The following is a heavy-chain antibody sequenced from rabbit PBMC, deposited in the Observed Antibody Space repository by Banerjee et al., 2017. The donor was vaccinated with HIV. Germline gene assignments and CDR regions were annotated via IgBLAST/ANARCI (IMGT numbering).Heavy chain of an antibody. Sequence: QEQLKESGGGLVQPGASLTLTCTASGFSFSSGYDMYWVRQAPGKGLEWITCIYISSGSTYYASWAKGRFTISKTSSTTVTLQMTSLTAADTATYFCVRETETYAGYAGYGYYFSLWGPGTLVT. CDR1: GFSFSSGYD. D-gene: IGHD7-1*01. J-gene: IGHJ4*01. V-gene: IGHV1S45*01. CDR3: VRETETYAGYAGYGYYFSL. CDR2: IYISSGST.